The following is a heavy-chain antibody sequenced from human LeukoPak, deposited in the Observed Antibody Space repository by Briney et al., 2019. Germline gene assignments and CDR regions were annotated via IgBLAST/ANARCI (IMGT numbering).Heavy chain of an antibody. CDR3: ARGRGPPNTNRDFYYYYYMDV. CDR1: GYTFTNYA. CDR2: INAANGHT. D-gene: IGHD3-10*01. V-gene: IGHV1-3*03. Sequence: GASVKVSCKTSGYTFTNYAIHWVRQAPGQRFEWMGWINAANGHTKYSQEFQGRITITRDTSATTAHMELSNLRSEDMALYYCARGRGPPNTNRDFYYYYYMDVWGTGTTVTVSS. J-gene: IGHJ6*03.